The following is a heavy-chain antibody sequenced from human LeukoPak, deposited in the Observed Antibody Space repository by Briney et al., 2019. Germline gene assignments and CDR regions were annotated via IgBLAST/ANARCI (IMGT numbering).Heavy chain of an antibody. CDR2: IYYSGST. J-gene: IGHJ1*01. CDR3: TGPNDSSGSPDFQH. CDR1: GGSISSSSYY. Sequence: SETLSLTCTVSGGSISSSSYYWGWIRQPPGKGLEWIGSIYYSGSTYYNPSLKSRVTISVDTSKNQFSLKLSSVTAADTAVYYCTGPNDSSGSPDFQHWGQGTLVTVSP. V-gene: IGHV4-39*01. D-gene: IGHD3-22*01.